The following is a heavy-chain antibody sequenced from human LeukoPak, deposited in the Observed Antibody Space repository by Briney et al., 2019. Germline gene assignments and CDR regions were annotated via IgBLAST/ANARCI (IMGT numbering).Heavy chain of an antibody. D-gene: IGHD6-13*01. V-gene: IGHV4-59*01. CDR3: ARTSPYSSSHA. CDR1: GGSISSYY. J-gene: IGHJ4*02. Sequence: PSETLSLTCTVSGGSISSYYWSWIRQPPGKGLEWIGYIYYSENTNYNPPLKSRVTISVDTSKNQFSLKLSSVTAADTAVYYCARTSPYSSSHAWGQGTLVTVSS. CDR2: IYYSENT.